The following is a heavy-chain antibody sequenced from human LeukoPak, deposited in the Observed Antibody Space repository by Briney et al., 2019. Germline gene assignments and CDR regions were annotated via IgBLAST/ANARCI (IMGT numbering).Heavy chain of an antibody. Sequence: ASVKVSCKASGYTFTSYDINWVRQAPGKGLEWMGGFDPEDGETIYAQKFQGRVTMTEDTSTDTAYMELSSLRSEDTAVYYCATNYCSGGSCYPNWFDPWGQGTLVTVSS. CDR2: FDPEDGET. V-gene: IGHV1-24*01. J-gene: IGHJ5*02. CDR3: ATNYCSGGSCYPNWFDP. CDR1: GYTFTSYD. D-gene: IGHD2-15*01.